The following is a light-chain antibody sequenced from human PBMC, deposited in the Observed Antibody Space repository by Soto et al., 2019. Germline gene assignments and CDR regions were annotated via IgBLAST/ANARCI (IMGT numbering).Light chain of an antibody. J-gene: IGKJ1*01. CDR1: QNVLSNY. Sequence: EIVLTQSTGTLSLSPGERATLSCWASQNVLSNYLAWYQQKPGQAPRLLIYGASTRATGIPDRFGGSGSGRDFTLTISRLEPEDFAVYYCQQYSFFPRTFGQGTKVDIK. V-gene: IGKV3-20*01. CDR2: GAS. CDR3: QQYSFFPRT.